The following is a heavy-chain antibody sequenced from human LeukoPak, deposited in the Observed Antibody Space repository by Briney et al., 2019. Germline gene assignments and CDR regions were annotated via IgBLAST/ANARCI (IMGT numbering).Heavy chain of an antibody. J-gene: IGHJ6*02. Sequence: SETLSLTCTVSGGSIRSYYWSWIRQPPGKGLEWIGYIYYSGSTRTNYNPSLNSRVTISVDTSKNQFSLKLSSVTAADTAVYYCAREALERRSGYYYGMDVWGQGTTVTVSS. CDR3: AREALERRSGYYYGMDV. D-gene: IGHD1-1*01. CDR1: GGSIRSYY. CDR2: IYYSGSTRT. V-gene: IGHV4-59*01.